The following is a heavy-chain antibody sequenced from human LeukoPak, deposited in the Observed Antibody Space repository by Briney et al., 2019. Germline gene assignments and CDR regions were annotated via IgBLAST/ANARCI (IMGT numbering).Heavy chain of an antibody. CDR3: ARGLPSYSSSWSTDY. D-gene: IGHD6-13*01. Sequence: GGSLRLSCAASGFTFSSYWMHWVRHAPGKGLVWVSRINSDGSSTSYADSVKGRFTISRGNAKNTLYLQMNSLRAEDTAVYYCARGLPSYSSSWSTDYWGQGTLVTVSS. V-gene: IGHV3-74*01. CDR2: INSDGSST. J-gene: IGHJ4*02. CDR1: GFTFSSYW.